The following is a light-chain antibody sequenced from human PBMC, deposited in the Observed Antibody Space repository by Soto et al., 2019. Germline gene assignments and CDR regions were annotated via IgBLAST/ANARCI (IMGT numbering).Light chain of an antibody. CDR2: DAS. CDR3: QQRSSWPWT. Sequence: EILLTQSPATLSLSPGERATLSCRASQSVRSSLPWYQQKPAQAPRLLIYDASNRATGIPGRFSGSGSGIDFTLTIINLEPEDFAVYYCQQRSSWPWTFGQGAKVEIK. J-gene: IGKJ1*01. CDR1: QSVRSS. V-gene: IGKV3-11*01.